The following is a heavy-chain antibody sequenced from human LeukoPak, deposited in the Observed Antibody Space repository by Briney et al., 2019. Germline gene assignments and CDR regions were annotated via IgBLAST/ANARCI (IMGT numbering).Heavy chain of an antibody. Sequence: GGSLRLSCAASGSTFSSYSMNWVRQAPGKGLEWVSSISSSSSYIYYADSVKGRFTISRDNSKNTVYLQMNSLRPEDTALYYCARDKSYFGSGNYHYFDSWGQGALVIVSS. J-gene: IGHJ4*02. CDR2: ISSSSSYI. CDR1: GSTFSSYS. V-gene: IGHV3-21*01. CDR3: ARDKSYFGSGNYHYFDS. D-gene: IGHD3-10*01.